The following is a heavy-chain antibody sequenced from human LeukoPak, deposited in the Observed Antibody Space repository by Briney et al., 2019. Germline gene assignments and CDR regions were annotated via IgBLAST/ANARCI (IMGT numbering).Heavy chain of an antibody. CDR1: GGTFSDYV. Sequence: SVKVSCKASGGTFSDYVISWVRQAPGQGLNWMGGISPLLGASKHTQNFHDRVTITADESTTTAYTELSDLRSADTAVYYCATYDVLTGFEYWGQGTLVTVSS. V-gene: IGHV1-69*13. D-gene: IGHD3-9*01. CDR3: ATYDVLTGFEY. J-gene: IGHJ4*02. CDR2: ISPLLGAS.